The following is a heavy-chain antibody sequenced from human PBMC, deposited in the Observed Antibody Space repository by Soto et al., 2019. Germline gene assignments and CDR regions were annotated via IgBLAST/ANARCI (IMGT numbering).Heavy chain of an antibody. CDR2: IWYDGSNK. D-gene: IGHD3-22*01. Sequence: GGSLRLSCAASGFTFSSYGMHWVRQAPGKGLEWVAVIWYDGSNKYYADSVKGRFTISRDNSKNTLYLQMNSLRAEDTAVYYCARDHYYDRLIRNSNAFDIWGQGTMVTVSS. CDR1: GFTFSSYG. V-gene: IGHV3-33*01. J-gene: IGHJ3*02. CDR3: ARDHYYDRLIRNSNAFDI.